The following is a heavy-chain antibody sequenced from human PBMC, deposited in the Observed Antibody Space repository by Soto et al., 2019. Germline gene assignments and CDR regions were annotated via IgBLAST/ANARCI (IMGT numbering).Heavy chain of an antibody. J-gene: IGHJ4*02. Sequence: SETLSLTCAVYGGSFSGYHWSWIRQPPGKGLEWIGEINHSGSTNYNPSLKSRVTISVDTSKNQFSLKLSSVTAADTAVYYCARAWGGYGSGDLDYWGRGTLVTVSS. CDR1: GGSFSGYH. D-gene: IGHD3-10*01. V-gene: IGHV4-34*01. CDR2: INHSGST. CDR3: ARAWGGYGSGDLDY.